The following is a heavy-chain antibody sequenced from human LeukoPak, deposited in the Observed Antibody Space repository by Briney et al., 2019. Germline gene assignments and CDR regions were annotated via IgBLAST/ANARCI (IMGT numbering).Heavy chain of an antibody. CDR3: ARDLRVYDILTGYYAGYYGMDV. J-gene: IGHJ6*02. V-gene: IGHV3-13*01. D-gene: IGHD3-9*01. CDR2: IGTAGDT. CDR1: GFTFSSYD. Sequence: GSLRLSCAASGFTFSSYDMHWVRQATGKGLEWVSAIGTAGDTYYPGSVKGRFTISRENAKNSLYLQMNSLRAGDTAVYYCARDLRVYDILTGYYAGYYGMDVWGQGTTVTVSS.